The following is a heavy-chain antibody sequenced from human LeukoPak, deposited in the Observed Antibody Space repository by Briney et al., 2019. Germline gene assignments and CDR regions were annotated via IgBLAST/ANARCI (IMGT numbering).Heavy chain of an antibody. CDR3: ARPQPDTAMVVGAFDI. J-gene: IGHJ3*02. Sequence: GESLKISCKGSGYSFTSYWIGWVRQMPGKGLEWMGIIYPCDSDTRYSPSFQGQVTISADKSISTAYLQWSSLKASDTAMYSCARPQPDTAMVVGAFDIWGQGTMVTVSS. CDR2: IYPCDSDT. CDR1: GYSFTSYW. D-gene: IGHD5-18*01. V-gene: IGHV5-51*01.